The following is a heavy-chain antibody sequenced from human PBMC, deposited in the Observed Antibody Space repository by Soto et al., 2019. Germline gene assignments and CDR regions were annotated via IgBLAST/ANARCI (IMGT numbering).Heavy chain of an antibody. CDR1: GGSISSYY. CDR2: IYYSGST. CDR3: ASVPYGDYVRYFDY. D-gene: IGHD4-17*01. V-gene: IGHV4-59*08. Sequence: SETLSLTCTVSGGSISSYYWSWIRQPPGKGLEWIGYIYYSGSTNYNPSLKSRVTISVDTSKNQFSLKLSSVTAADTAVYYCASVPYGDYVRYFDYWGQGTLVTVS. J-gene: IGHJ4*02.